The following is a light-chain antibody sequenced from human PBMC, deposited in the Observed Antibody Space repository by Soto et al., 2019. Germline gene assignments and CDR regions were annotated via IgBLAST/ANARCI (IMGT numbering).Light chain of an antibody. CDR3: GTWDSSLSAGV. Sequence: QAVVTQPPSVSAAPGQKVTISCSGSSSNIGNNYVSWYQQLPGTAPKLLIYDNNKRPSGIPDRFSGSKSGTSTTLGITGLQTGDEADYCGTWDSSLSAGVFGGGTKLTVL. CDR2: DNN. J-gene: IGLJ2*01. CDR1: SSNIGNNY. V-gene: IGLV1-51*01.